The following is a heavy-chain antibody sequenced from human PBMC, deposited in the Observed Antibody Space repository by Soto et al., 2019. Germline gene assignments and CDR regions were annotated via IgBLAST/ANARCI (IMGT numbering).Heavy chain of an antibody. D-gene: IGHD3-3*01. V-gene: IGHV4-39*01. CDR2: IYYSGST. J-gene: IGHJ4*02. CDR1: GGSISSSSYY. CDR3: ARHPSPYGVETATIPPNFDY. Sequence: KASETLSLTCTVSGGSISSSSYYWGWIRQPPGKGLEWIGSIYYSGSTYYNPSLKSRVTISVDTSKNQFSLKLSSVTAADAAVYYCARHPSPYGVETATIPPNFDYWGQGTLVTVSS.